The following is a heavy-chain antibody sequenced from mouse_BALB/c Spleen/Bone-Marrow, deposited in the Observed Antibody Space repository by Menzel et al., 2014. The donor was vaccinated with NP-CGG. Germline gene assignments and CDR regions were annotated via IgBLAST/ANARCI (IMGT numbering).Heavy chain of an antibody. V-gene: IGHV1-82*01. J-gene: IGHJ4*01. CDR2: IYPGDGDS. CDR3: VRSISVVTPMDY. D-gene: IGHD1-1*01. CDR1: GYEFSDSW. Sequence: VQLQESGPELVRPGASVKISCKASGYEFSDSWMNWVKQRPGQGLEWIGRIYPGDGDSIYNGKFKGKATLTSDKFSSTAYMQLSSLTSVDSAVYFCVRSISVVTPMDYWGQGTSVTVSS.